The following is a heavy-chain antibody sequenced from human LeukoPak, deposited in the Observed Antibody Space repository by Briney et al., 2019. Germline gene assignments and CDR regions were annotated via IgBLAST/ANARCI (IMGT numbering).Heavy chain of an antibody. CDR2: IYYSGRT. Sequence: SETLSLTCTVSGDSISSYYWSWIRQPPGKGLEWIGYIYYSGRTNYNPSLKSRVTISVDTSKNQFSLKLSSVTAADTAVYYCASRLLDSGGYYVGAFAIWGQGTMVAVSS. CDR3: ASRLLDSGGYYVGAFAI. J-gene: IGHJ3*02. D-gene: IGHD1-26*01. V-gene: IGHV4-59*01. CDR1: GDSISSYY.